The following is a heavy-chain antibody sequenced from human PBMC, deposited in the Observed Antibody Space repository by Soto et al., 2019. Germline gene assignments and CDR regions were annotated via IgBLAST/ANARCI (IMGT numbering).Heavy chain of an antibody. CDR2: ISGSGGST. V-gene: IGHV3-23*01. J-gene: IGHJ3*02. CDR1: RLTFSSYA. Sequence: PGGSLSVSCAASRLTFSSYAIICFLQAPGKGLEWVSAISGSGGSTYYADSVKGRFTISRDNSKNTLYLQMNSLRAEDTAVYYCARSERLFSAFDIWGHGTMVTVSS. D-gene: IGHD3-3*01. CDR3: ARSERLFSAFDI.